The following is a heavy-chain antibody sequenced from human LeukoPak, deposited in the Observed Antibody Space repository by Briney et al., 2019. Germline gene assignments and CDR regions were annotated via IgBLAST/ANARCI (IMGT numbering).Heavy chain of an antibody. V-gene: IGHV1-18*01. J-gene: IGHJ5*02. D-gene: IGHD3-22*01. CDR1: GYTFTSYG. CDR2: ISAYNGKT. CDR3: ARETIAYYYDSSGYWFDP. Sequence: ASVKVSCKASGYTFTSYGISWVRQAPGEGLEWMGWISAYNGKTNYAQKLQGRVTMTTDTSTSTAYMELRSLRSDDTAVYYCARETIAYYYDSSGYWFDPWGQGTLVTVSA.